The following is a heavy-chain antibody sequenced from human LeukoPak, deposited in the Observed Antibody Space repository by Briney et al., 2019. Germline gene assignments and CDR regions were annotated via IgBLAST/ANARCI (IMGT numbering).Heavy chain of an antibody. J-gene: IGHJ6*03. D-gene: IGHD6-19*01. V-gene: IGHV4-39*07. CDR2: IYYSGST. Sequence: SETLSLTCSVSADSISGSSYYWGWIRQPPGKGLEWIGSIYYSGSTYYNPSLKSRVTISVDTSKNQFSLKLSSVTAADTAVYYCARLRTGSGWSFLFGYYYYYYMDVWGKGTTVTVSS. CDR3: ARLRTGSGWSFLFGYYYYYYMDV. CDR1: ADSISGSSYY.